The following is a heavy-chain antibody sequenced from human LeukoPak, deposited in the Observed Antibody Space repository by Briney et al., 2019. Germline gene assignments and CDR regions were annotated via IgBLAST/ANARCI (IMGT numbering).Heavy chain of an antibody. D-gene: IGHD6-19*01. CDR2: IYYTGST. Sequence: PSETLSLTCTVSGGSITNYYWSWIRQPPGKGLEWIGYIYYTGSTNYNPSLKSRVTISVDTPKNQFSLKLSSVTAADTAVYYCARHRGSGWDPFDYWGQGTLVTVSS. CDR1: GGSITNYY. CDR3: ARHRGSGWDPFDY. J-gene: IGHJ4*02. V-gene: IGHV4-59*08.